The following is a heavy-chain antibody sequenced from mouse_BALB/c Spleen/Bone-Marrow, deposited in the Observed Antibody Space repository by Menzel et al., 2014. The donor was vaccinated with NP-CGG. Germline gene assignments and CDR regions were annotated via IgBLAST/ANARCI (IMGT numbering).Heavy chain of an antibody. J-gene: IGHJ2*02. D-gene: IGHD1-1*02. CDR3: ANYVFWYHFGS. CDR1: GFNIKDTY. CDR2: IDPANGNT. Sequence: VQLQQPGAELVKPGASVKLSCTASGFNIKDTYMHWVKQRPEHCLEWIGRIDPANGNTKYDPKFQGKATITEDTSSKTAYLQISNLPSENTAVNYCANYVFWYHFGSWGLFTSLTVST. V-gene: IGHV14-3*02.